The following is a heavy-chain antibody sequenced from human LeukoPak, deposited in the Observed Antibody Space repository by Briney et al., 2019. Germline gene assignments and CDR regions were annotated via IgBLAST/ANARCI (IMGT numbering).Heavy chain of an antibody. D-gene: IGHD6-13*01. Sequence: PSETLSLTCTVSGGSISSYYWSWIRQPPGKGLEWIGYIYYSGSTNYNPSLKSRVTISVDTSKNQISLKLSSVTAADTAVYYCARDGSSSWYWTHYFDYWGQGTLVTVSS. CDR3: ARDGSSSWYWTHYFDY. CDR1: GGSISSYY. CDR2: IYYSGST. J-gene: IGHJ4*02. V-gene: IGHV4-59*01.